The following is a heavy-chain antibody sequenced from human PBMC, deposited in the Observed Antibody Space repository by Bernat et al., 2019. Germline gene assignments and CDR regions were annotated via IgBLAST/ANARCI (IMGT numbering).Heavy chain of an antibody. CDR1: GFSLSTSGVS. J-gene: IGHJ4*02. D-gene: IGHD5-18*01. V-gene: IGHV2-5*02. CDR3: AHSRGYRYGSAFDY. Sequence: QITLKESGPTLVKPTQTLTLTCTFSGFSLSTSGVSVGWIRQPPGKARDWLALIYWDGDKRYSPSLKSRLTITKDTSKNQVVLTMTNMDPVDTATYYCAHSRGYRYGSAFDYWGQGTLVTVSS. CDR2: IYWDGDK.